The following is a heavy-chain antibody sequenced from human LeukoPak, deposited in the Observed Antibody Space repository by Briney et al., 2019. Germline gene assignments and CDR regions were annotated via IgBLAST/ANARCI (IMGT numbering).Heavy chain of an antibody. J-gene: IGHJ3*02. V-gene: IGHV1-18*01. D-gene: IGHD3-22*01. CDR3: ARGDGTVVISDAFDI. CDR2: ISVYNGDT. Sequence: GASVKVSCKASGYTFTSHGISWVRQAPGQGLEWMGWISVYNGDTNYAQKLQGRVTMTTDTSTSTAYMELRSLRSDDTAVYYCARGDGTVVISDAFDIWGQGTMVTVSS. CDR1: GYTFTSHG.